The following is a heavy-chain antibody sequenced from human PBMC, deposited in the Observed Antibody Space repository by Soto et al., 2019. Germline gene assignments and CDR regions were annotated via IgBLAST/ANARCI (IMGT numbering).Heavy chain of an antibody. D-gene: IGHD4-17*01. Sequence: SETLSLTCTVSGGSISSSSYYWGWIRQPPGKGLEWIGSIYYSGSTYYNPSLKSRVTISVDTSKKQFSLKLSSVTAADTAVYYCERNANYGGNFDYWGQGTLVTVSS. CDR3: ERNANYGGNFDY. CDR2: IYYSGST. J-gene: IGHJ4*02. CDR1: GGSISSSSYY. V-gene: IGHV4-39*01.